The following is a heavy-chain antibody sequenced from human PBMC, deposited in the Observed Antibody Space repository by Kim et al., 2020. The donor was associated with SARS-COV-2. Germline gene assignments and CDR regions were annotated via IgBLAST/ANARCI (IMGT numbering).Heavy chain of an antibody. V-gene: IGHV4-34*01. CDR1: GGSFSGYY. Sequence: SETLSLTCAVYGGSFSGYYWSWIRQPPGKGLEWIGEINHSGSTNYNPSLKSRVTISVDTSKNQFSLKLSSVTAADTAVYYCASRDYSSNYRPVYNWFDLWGQGTLVTVSS. CDR3: ASRDYSSNYRPVYNWFDL. J-gene: IGHJ5*02. D-gene: IGHD6-13*01. CDR2: INHSGST.